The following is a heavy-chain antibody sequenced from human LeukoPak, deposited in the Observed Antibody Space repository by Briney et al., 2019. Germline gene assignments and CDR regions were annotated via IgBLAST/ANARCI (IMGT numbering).Heavy chain of an antibody. CDR3: AAGYSSGWIDY. CDR2: IYTSGST. CDR1: SVSISSYY. J-gene: IGHJ4*02. V-gene: IGHV4-4*07. D-gene: IGHD6-19*01. Sequence: SETLSLTCTVSSVSISSYYWSWIRQPAGKGLEWFGRIYTSGSTNYNPSLKSRVTMSVDTSKNQFSLKLSSVTAADTAIYYCAAGYSSGWIDYWGQGTLVTVSS.